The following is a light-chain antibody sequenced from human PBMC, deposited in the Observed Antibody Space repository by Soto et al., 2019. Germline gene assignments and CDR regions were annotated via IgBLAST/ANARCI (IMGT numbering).Light chain of an antibody. V-gene: IGLV2-8*01. CDR3: TSYIGSDTWV. CDR2: EVS. J-gene: IGLJ3*02. CDR1: SSDVGAYKY. Sequence: QSALTQPPSASGSPGQSVTISCTGTSSDVGAYKYVSWYQQYPGKAPKLMIYEVSKRPSGVPASFSGSKSGNTASLTVSGLQSEDEADYYCTSYIGSDTWVFGGGTQLTVL.